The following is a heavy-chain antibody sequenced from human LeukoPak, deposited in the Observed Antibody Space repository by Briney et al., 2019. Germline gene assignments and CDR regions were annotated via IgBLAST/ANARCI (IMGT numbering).Heavy chain of an antibody. Sequence: GGSLRLSCAASGFTFSIYNMNWVRQAPGKGLEWVSSISSSSSHIYYADSVKGRFTSSRDNAKNILYLQMNNLRAEDTAVYYCARMTTVTTEGIWGQGTMVTVSS. CDR1: GFTFSIYN. D-gene: IGHD4-17*01. CDR3: ARMTTVTTEGI. V-gene: IGHV3-21*01. J-gene: IGHJ3*02. CDR2: ISSSSSHI.